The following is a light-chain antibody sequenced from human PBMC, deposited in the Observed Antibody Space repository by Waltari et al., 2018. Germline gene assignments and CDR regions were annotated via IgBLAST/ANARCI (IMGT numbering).Light chain of an antibody. V-gene: IGKV2-30*02. CDR2: QVS. CDR1: QRLVHSDGNMY. J-gene: IGKJ1*01. Sequence: DVVMTQSPLSLPVTLGQPASISCWSSQRLVHSDGNMYLNWFHQRPGQSPRRLIYQVSNRESGVPDRFSGGGSGTDLTLKISRLEAEDVGVYYCMQGTHWPRTFGQGTKVEIK. CDR3: MQGTHWPRT.